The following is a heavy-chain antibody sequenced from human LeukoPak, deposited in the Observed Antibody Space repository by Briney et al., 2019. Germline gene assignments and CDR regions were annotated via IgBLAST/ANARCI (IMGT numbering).Heavy chain of an antibody. CDR1: GCSVSSTSW. D-gene: IGHD6-25*01. CDR2: VHLDGRT. V-gene: IGHV4-4*02. Sequence: PSETLSLTCGVSGCSVSSTSWWTWIRQPPGKGLEWIGEVHLDGRTNFNPSLKSRLTMSVDLSENHVSLKLTSVTAADTAVYYCAREGGFYRPLDYSGQGTLVTVSS. J-gene: IGHJ4*02. CDR3: AREGGFYRPLDY.